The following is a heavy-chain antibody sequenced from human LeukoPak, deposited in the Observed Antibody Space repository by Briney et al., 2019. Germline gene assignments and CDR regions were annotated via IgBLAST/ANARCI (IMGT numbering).Heavy chain of an antibody. Sequence: SETLSLTCTVSGGSISSSSYYWGRIRQPPGKGLEWIGSIYYSGSTYYNPSLKSRVTISVDRSKNQFSLKLSSVTAADSAVYYCAREIVVVPAARGSAFDIWGQGTMVTVSS. CDR1: GGSISSSSYY. CDR2: IYYSGST. D-gene: IGHD2-2*01. J-gene: IGHJ3*02. V-gene: IGHV4-39*07. CDR3: AREIVVVPAARGSAFDI.